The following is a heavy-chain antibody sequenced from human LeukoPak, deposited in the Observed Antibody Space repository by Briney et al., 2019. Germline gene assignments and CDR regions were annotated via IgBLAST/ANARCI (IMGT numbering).Heavy chain of an antibody. V-gene: IGHV3-23*01. D-gene: IGHD4-17*01. CDR1: GFTFSSYA. J-gene: IGHJ6*02. CDR2: ISGSGGST. Sequence: GGSLRLSCAASGFTFSSYAMSWVRQAPGKGLEWVSAISGSGGSTYHADSVKGRFTISRDNSKNTLYLQMNSLRAEDTAVYYCAKSHGDYYYYYGMDVGAKGPRSPSP. CDR3: AKSHGDYYYYYGMDV.